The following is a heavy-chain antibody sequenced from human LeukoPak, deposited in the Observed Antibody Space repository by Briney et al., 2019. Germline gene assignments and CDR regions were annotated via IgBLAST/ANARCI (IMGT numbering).Heavy chain of an antibody. CDR3: AKDKDNYYFDY. V-gene: IGHV3-30*02. J-gene: IGHJ4*02. D-gene: IGHD1-20*01. CDR2: IWSYGSKK. Sequence: WVTFIWSYGSKKSYAASVKGRFTISRDDSKNTVYLQMNNLRTEDTAVYFCAKDKDNYYFDYWGRGTLVTVSS.